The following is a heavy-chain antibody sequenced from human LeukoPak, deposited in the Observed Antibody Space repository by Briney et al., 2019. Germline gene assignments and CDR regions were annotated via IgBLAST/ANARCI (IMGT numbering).Heavy chain of an antibody. CDR3: ARSKYHLLY. D-gene: IGHD2-2*01. J-gene: IGHJ4*02. CDR2: VYYSGST. V-gene: IGHV4-59*01. CDR1: GGSISNFY. Sequence: SETLSLTCTVSGGSISNFYWTWIRQPPGKGLEWIGYVYYSGSTNYNPSLKSRVTISVDTSKNQFSLKLSSVTAADTAVYYCARSKYHLLYWGQGTLVTVSS.